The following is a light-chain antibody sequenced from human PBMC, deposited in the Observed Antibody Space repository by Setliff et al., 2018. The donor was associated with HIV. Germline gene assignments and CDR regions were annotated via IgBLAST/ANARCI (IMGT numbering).Light chain of an antibody. J-gene: IGLJ2*01. CDR1: NIGSKS. Sequence: SYELTQPPSLSVAPGKTARITCGRNNIGSKSVHWYQQKPGQAPVLVIYYDSDRPSGIPERFSGSNSENTAALTIHRVEAGDEADYYCQVWDTDNGDHVVFGGGTKVTVL. CDR3: QVWDTDNGDHVV. V-gene: IGLV3-21*04. CDR2: YDS.